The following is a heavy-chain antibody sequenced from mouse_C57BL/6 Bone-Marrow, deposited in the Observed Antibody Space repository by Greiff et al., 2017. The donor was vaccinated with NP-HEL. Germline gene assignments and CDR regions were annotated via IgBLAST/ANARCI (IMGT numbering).Heavy chain of an antibody. CDR2: FDPSDSYT. CDR1: GYTFTSYW. CDR3: AKSTMITTMDD. V-gene: IGHV1-69*01. J-gene: IGHJ4*01. D-gene: IGHD2-4*01. Sequence: QVQLQQPGAELVMPGASVKLSCKASGYTFTSYWMHWVKLRPGQGLEWIGEFDPSDSYTNYNQKFKGKSTLTVDKSSSTAYVQLNSLTSVDSAVYYCAKSTMITTMDDWGQGTTVTVSS.